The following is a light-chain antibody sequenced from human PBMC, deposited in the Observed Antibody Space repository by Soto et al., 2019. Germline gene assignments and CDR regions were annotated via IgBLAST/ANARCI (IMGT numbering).Light chain of an antibody. CDR3: QQYNSYS. V-gene: IGKV1-5*01. CDR2: DAS. Sequence: DIQMTRSHSTLSASVGDTVTVTCRASQSVSGWLAWYQQKPGEAPKLLIYDASALESGVPSRFSGSGSGTEFTLTICSLQPDDFATYYCQQYNSYSFGQGTKVDI. CDR1: QSVSGW. J-gene: IGKJ1*01.